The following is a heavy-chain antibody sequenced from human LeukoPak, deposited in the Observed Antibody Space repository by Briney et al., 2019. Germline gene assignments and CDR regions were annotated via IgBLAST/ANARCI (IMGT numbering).Heavy chain of an antibody. J-gene: IGHJ4*02. D-gene: IGHD3-22*01. V-gene: IGHV4-34*01. CDR2: INHSGST. CDR3: ARDLGYYDSSVDY. CDR1: GGSISSYY. Sequence: PSETLSLTCTVSGGSISSYYWSWIRQPPGKGLEWIGEINHSGSTNYNPSLKSRVTISVDTSKNQFSLKLSSVTAADTAVYYCARDLGYYDSSVDYWGQGTLVTVSS.